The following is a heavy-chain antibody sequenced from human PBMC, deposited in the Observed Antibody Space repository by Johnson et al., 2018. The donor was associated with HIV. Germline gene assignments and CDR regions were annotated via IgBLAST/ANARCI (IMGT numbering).Heavy chain of an antibody. D-gene: IGHD3-9*01. CDR2: ISYDGSNK. V-gene: IGHV3-30*18. J-gene: IGHJ3*02. CDR3: AKDTIAGVKGDSLI. Sequence: QVQLVESGGGLVKPGGSLRLSCAASGFTFSNAWMSWVRQVPGKGLEWVALISYDGSNKYYADSVKGRFTISRDNSKNTLYLQMNSLRAEDTAVYYCAKDTIAGVKGDSLIWGQGTMVTVSS. CDR1: GFTFSNAW.